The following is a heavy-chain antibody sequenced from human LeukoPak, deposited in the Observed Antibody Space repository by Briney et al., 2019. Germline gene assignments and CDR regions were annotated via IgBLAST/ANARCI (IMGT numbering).Heavy chain of an antibody. J-gene: IGHJ6*03. CDR2: ISWNSGSI. Sequence: GRSLRLSCAASGFTFDDYAMHWVRQAPGKGLEWVSGISWNSGSIGYADSVKGRFTISRDNAKNSLYLQMNSLRAEDTAVYYCARRGLSAPGLDYYYMDVWGKGTTVTVSS. V-gene: IGHV3-9*01. CDR1: GFTFDDYA. D-gene: IGHD2-2*01. CDR3: ARRGLSAPGLDYYYMDV.